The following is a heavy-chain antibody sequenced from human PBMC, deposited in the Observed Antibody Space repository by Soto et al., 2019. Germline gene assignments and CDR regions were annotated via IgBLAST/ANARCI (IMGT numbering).Heavy chain of an antibody. CDR3: ARRGYSDGHLNTKRKAIDY. CDR2: INHSGST. CDR1: GGSFSGYY. Sequence: QVQLQQWGAGLLKPSETLSLTCAVYGGSFSGYYWSWIRQPPGKGLEWIGAINHSGSTNYNPSLKRRVTISVDTSENKFSLRLSSVTAADTAVYYCARRGYSDGHLNTKRKAIDYWGQGTLVTVSS. D-gene: IGHD5-18*01. V-gene: IGHV4-34*01. J-gene: IGHJ4*02.